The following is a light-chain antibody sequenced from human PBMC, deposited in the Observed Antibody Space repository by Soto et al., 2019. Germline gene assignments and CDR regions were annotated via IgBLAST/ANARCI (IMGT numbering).Light chain of an antibody. J-gene: IGKJ1*01. CDR2: DAS. Sequence: IVLTLSPATLSSSLGKASPLSCRASQSVSSYLAWYQQKPGQGPRLLIYDASNRATGVSARFSGSGYGTDFTLTISSLEPDDFAVYYCHQRSSWHLGTFGQGTKVDIK. CDR1: QSVSSY. CDR3: HQRSSWHLGT. V-gene: IGKV3-11*01.